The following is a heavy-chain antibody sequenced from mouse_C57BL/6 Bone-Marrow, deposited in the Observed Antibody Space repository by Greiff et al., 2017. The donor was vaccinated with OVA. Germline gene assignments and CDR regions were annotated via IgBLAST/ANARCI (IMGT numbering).Heavy chain of an antibody. CDR3: TRSEKLRDYFDY. Sequence: VHLVESGAELVRPGASVTLSCKASGYTFTDYYISWVKQRPGQGLEWIARIYPGSGNIYYNAKFKGKATLTVEKSSSTAYMQLSSLTSDDTAVYLCTRSEKLRDYFDYWGQGTTLTVSS. CDR1: GYTFTDYY. V-gene: IGHV1-76*01. D-gene: IGHD2-12*01. CDR2: IYPGSGNI. J-gene: IGHJ2*01.